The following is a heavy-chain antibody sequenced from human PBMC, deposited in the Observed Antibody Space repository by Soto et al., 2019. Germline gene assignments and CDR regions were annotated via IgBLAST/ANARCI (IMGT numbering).Heavy chain of an antibody. D-gene: IGHD2-8*02. V-gene: IGHV3-23*01. J-gene: IGHJ4*02. CDR1: GFTFSSYA. CDR2: VTIGGST. Sequence: DVQMLESGGGLVQPEGSLRLSCAASGFTFSSYAMGWVRQGPGKGLEWVAVVTIGGSTHYADSVRGRFTISRDNSKNTLSLQMNSLTAEDTAVYFCAKRRGVGGHFDYWGQGALVTVSS. CDR3: AKRRGVGGHFDY.